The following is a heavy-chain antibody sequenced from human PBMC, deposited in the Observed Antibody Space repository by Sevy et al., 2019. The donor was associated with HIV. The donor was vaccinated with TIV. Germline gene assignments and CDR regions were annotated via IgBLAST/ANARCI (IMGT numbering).Heavy chain of an antibody. V-gene: IGHV1-18*01. CDR3: ARDLGYSSSWYRNWFDP. D-gene: IGHD6-13*01. Sequence: ASVKVSCKASGYTFTSYGISCVRQAPGQGLEWMGWISAYNGNTNYAQKLQGRVTMTTDTSTSTAYMELRSLRSDDTAMYYCARDLGYSSSWYRNWFDPWGQGTLVTVSS. CDR1: GYTFTSYG. J-gene: IGHJ5*02. CDR2: ISAYNGNT.